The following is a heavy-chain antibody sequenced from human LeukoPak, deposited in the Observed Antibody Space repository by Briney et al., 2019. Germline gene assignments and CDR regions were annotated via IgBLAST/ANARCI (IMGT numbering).Heavy chain of an antibody. D-gene: IGHD2-21*01. J-gene: IGHJ6*03. CDR2: IYTSGST. CDR3: ARYSEYYYYMDV. V-gene: IGHV4-61*02. Sequence: SETLSLTCTVSGGSISSSSYYWGWIRQPAGKGLEWIGRIYTSGSTNYNPSLKSRVTMSVDTSKNQFSLKLSSVTAADTAVYYCARYSEYYYYMDVWGKGTTVTVSS. CDR1: GGSISSSSYY.